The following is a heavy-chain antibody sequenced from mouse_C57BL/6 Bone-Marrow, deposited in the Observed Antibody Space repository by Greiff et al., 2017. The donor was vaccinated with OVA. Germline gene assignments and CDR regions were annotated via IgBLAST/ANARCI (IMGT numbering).Heavy chain of an antibody. D-gene: IGHD2-4*01. CDR3: ARDFDYDERGFAY. V-gene: IGHV5-4*01. CDR1: GFTFSSYA. J-gene: IGHJ3*01. CDR2: ISDGGSYT. Sequence: EVMLVESGGGLVKPGGSLKLSCAASGFTFSSYAMSWVRQTPEKRLEWVATISDGGSYTYYPDNVKGRFTISRDNAKNNLYLQMSHMKSEDTAMYYCARDFDYDERGFAYWGQGTLVTVSA.